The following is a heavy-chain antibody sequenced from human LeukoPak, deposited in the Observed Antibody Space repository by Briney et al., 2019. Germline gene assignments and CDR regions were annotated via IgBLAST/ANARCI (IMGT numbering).Heavy chain of an antibody. J-gene: IGHJ4*02. Sequence: PGRSLRLSRAASGFTFSDYYMSWIRQAPGKGLEWVSYISSSGSTIYYADSVKGRFTISRDNAKNSLYLQMNSLRAEDTAVYYCASYYYDSSGTIFDYWGQGTLVTVSS. CDR3: ASYYYDSSGTIFDY. CDR2: ISSSGSTI. CDR1: GFTFSDYY. D-gene: IGHD3-22*01. V-gene: IGHV3-11*01.